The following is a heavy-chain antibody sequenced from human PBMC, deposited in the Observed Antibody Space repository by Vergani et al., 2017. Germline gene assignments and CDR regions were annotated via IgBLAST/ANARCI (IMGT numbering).Heavy chain of an antibody. CDR1: GYTFGHFD. CDR2: IRYDGSNP. Sequence: QEQLLQSGGGVVQPGGSLRLSCIGSGYTFGHFDMHWVRQAPGKGLAWVAFIRYDGSNPQYIDTVTGRFTISIDISKDTLFLQMNGLRPEDTGTYFCAKKGGSLYYYGVDVWGQGTTITVSS. D-gene: IGHD1-26*01. V-gene: IGHV3-30*02. CDR3: AKKGGSLYYYGVDV. J-gene: IGHJ6*02.